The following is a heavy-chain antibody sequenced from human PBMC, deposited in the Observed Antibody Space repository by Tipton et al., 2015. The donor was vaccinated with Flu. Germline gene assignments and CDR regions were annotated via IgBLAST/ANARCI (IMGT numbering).Heavy chain of an antibody. V-gene: IGHV1-69*01. CDR2: IIPIFETT. Sequence: QLVQSGAEVKKPGSSVRVSCKASGGTFSSYAVSWVRQAPGQGLEWMGGIIPIFETTNYAQKFQGRVTITADDSTSTAYMELSGLRSDDTAVYYCARDRAPGLERLDYFYMDVWGKGTTVTVSS. CDR1: GGTFSSYA. D-gene: IGHD3-10*01. CDR3: ARDRAPGLERLDYFYMDV. J-gene: IGHJ6*03.